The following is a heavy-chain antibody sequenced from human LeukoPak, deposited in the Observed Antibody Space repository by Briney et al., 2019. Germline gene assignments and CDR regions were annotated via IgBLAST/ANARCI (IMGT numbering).Heavy chain of an antibody. Sequence: GASVKVSCKASGFTFTNYNLHWVRQAPGQRPEWMGIINPSGGSTNYAQNFQGRVTMTGDTSTSTVYMELSSLRSDDTAVYYCARVDIVVVPAANFSYYYYYMDVWGKGTTVTVSS. CDR1: GFTFTNYN. J-gene: IGHJ6*03. V-gene: IGHV1-46*01. D-gene: IGHD2-2*03. CDR3: ARVDIVVVPAANFSYYYYYMDV. CDR2: INPSGGST.